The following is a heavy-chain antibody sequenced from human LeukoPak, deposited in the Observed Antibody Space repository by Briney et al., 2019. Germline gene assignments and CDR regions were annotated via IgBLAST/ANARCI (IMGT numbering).Heavy chain of an antibody. CDR2: IYTSGST. D-gene: IGHD2-15*01. CDR1: GGSISSGSYY. Sequence: PSQTLSLTCTVSGGSISSGSYYWSWIRQPAGKGLEWIGRIYTSGSTNYNPSLKSRVTISVDTSKNQFSLKLSSVTAADTAVYYCARDAGYCSGGSCLYFDYWGQGTLVTVSS. V-gene: IGHV4-61*02. J-gene: IGHJ4*02. CDR3: ARDAGYCSGGSCLYFDY.